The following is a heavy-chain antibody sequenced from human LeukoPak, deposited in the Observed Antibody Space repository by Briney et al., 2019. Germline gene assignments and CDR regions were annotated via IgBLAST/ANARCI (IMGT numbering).Heavy chain of an antibody. Sequence: GGSLRLSCAASGFTFSSYDMHWVRHATGKGLEWVSAIGTAGDTYYPGSVKGRFTISRENAKNSLYLQMNSLRAGDTAVYYCARGIAARPINYYGMDVWGQGTTVTVSS. CDR3: ARGIAARPINYYGMDV. J-gene: IGHJ6*02. V-gene: IGHV3-13*01. CDR1: GFTFSSYD. CDR2: IGTAGDT. D-gene: IGHD6-6*01.